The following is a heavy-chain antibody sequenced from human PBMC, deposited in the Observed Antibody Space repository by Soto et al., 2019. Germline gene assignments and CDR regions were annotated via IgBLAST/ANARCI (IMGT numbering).Heavy chain of an antibody. CDR2: ISDSGNST. D-gene: IGHD4-17*01. Sequence: SCKAFGFIFNNYAMSWVRQAPGKGLEWVSTISDSGNSTYSADSVKGRFTISRDNSKNTLYLQMNSLRAEDTAVYYCARDRYGDPLWGQDDFDYWGQGTLVTVSS. CDR1: GFIFNNYA. V-gene: IGHV3-23*01. CDR3: ARDRYGDPLWGQDDFDY. J-gene: IGHJ4*02.